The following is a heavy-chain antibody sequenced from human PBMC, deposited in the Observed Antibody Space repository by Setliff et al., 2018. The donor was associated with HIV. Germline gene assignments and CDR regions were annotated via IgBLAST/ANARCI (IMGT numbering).Heavy chain of an antibody. J-gene: IGHJ3*02. Sequence: SETLSLTCTVSGGSISSGGYYWSWIRQHPGKGLEWIGYIYYSGSTYYNPSLKSRVTMSVDMSKDQFSLKLSSVTAADTALYYCARSKTFYDFWGGYYTHGAFKIWGLGTMVTVSS. D-gene: IGHD3-3*01. CDR2: IYYSGST. V-gene: IGHV4-31*03. CDR1: GGSISSGGYY. CDR3: ARSKTFYDFWGGYYTHGAFKI.